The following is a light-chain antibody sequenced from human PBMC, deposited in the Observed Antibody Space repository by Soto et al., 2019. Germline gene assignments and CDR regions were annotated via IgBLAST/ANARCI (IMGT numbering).Light chain of an antibody. CDR2: KAS. CDR3: QQYTSYPNT. Sequence: DIQMTQSPSTLSASVGDRVTITCRARQSISSWLAWYQQKPGTAPKLLIYKASSLQSGVPSRFSGGGSGTEFTLTISSLQPDGFATYYCQQYTSYPNTFGPPTKLEI. J-gene: IGKJ2*01. CDR1: QSISSW. V-gene: IGKV1-5*03.